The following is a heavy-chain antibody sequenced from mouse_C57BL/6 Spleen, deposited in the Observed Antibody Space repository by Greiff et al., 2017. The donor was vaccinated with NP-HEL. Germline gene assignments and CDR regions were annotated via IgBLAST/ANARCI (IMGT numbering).Heavy chain of an antibody. CDR1: GYTFTNYW. V-gene: IGHV1-63*01. CDR2: IYPGGGYT. Sequence: QVHVKQSGAELVRPGTSVKMSCKASGYTFTNYWIGWAKQRPGHGLEWIGDIYPGGGYTNYNEKFKGKATLTADKSSSTAYMQFSSLTSEDSAIYYCAGGSSYYYFDYWGQGTTLTVSS. D-gene: IGHD1-1*01. CDR3: AGGSSYYYFDY. J-gene: IGHJ2*01.